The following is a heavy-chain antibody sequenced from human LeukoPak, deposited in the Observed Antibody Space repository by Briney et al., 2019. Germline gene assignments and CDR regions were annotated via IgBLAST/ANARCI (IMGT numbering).Heavy chain of an antibody. D-gene: IGHD5-12*01. V-gene: IGHV3-23*01. Sequence: PGGSLRLSCAASGFTFSSYAMSWVRQAPGKGLEWVSAISGSGGSTYYADPVKGRFTISRDNSKNTLYLQMNSLRAEDTAVYYCAKDSGYDVLIDYWGQGTLVTVSS. CDR3: AKDSGYDVLIDY. CDR2: ISGSGGST. CDR1: GFTFSSYA. J-gene: IGHJ4*02.